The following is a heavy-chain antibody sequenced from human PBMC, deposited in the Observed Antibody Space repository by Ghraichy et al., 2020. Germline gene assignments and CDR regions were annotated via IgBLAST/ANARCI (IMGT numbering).Heavy chain of an antibody. CDR3: STSPRADRGNY. V-gene: IGHV3-74*01. CDR1: GLTFSSYW. J-gene: IGHJ4*02. CDR2: IKTDGSTT. Sequence: GGSLRLSCAASGLTFSSYWMHWVRQAPGKGLEWVSHIKTDGSTTNYADSVWGRFTISRDNAKNTLYLQMNSLRADDTAVYYCSTSPRADRGNYWGQGTLVTVSS. D-gene: IGHD3-10*01.